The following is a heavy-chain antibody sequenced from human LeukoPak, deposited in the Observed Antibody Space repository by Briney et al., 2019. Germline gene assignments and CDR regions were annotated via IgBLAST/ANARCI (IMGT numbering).Heavy chain of an antibody. CDR2: ISWNSGSI. D-gene: IGHD6-19*01. Sequence: GGSLRLSCAASGFTFDDYAMHWVQQAPGEGLEWVSGISWNSGSIGYADSVKGRFTISRDNAKNSLYLQMNSLRAEDTALYYCAKAVAGYLGFDYWGQGTLVTVSS. J-gene: IGHJ4*02. V-gene: IGHV3-9*01. CDR3: AKAVAGYLGFDY. CDR1: GFTFDDYA.